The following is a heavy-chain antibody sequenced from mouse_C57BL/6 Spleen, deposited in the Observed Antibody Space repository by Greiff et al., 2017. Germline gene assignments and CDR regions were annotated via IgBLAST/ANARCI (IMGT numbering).Heavy chain of an antibody. CDR2: IYPGSGNT. V-gene: IGHV1-76*01. J-gene: IGHJ1*03. Sequence: VQLQQSGAELVRPGASVKMSCKASGYSFTDYYINWVKQRPGQGLEWIAGIYPGSGNTYYNEKFKGKATLTVEQSSSTAYMQLSSLTSEDSAVYYCARGWRSYYMDVWGTGTTVTVSS. CDR1: GYSFTDYY. D-gene: IGHD1-1*01. CDR3: ARGWRSYYMDV.